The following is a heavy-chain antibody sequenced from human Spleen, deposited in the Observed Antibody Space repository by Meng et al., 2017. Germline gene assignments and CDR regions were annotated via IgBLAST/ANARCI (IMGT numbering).Heavy chain of an antibody. J-gene: IGHJ3*02. V-gene: IGHV4-39*07. CDR3: AKPTYYYDSSGYADAFDI. D-gene: IGHD3-22*01. CDR1: GGSISSSSYY. Sequence: SETLSLTCTVSGGSISSSSYYWGWIRQPPGKGLEWIGSIYYSGSTYYNPSLKSQVTISVDTSKNQFSLKLSSVTAADTAVYYCAKPTYYYDSSGYADAFDIWGQGTMVTVSS. CDR2: IYYSGST.